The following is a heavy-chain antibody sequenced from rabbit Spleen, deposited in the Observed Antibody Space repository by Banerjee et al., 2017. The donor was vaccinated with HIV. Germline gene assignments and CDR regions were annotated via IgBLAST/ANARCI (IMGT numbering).Heavy chain of an antibody. CDR3: VRGWSGGIDNYVDYFNL. CDR2: IDTSNGDT. J-gene: IGHJ4*01. D-gene: IGHD4-2*01. CDR1: GFSLGGYY. Sequence: QSLEESGGDLVKPGASLTLTCTASGFSLGGYYMCWVRQAPGKGLEWIACIDTSNGDTDYANWPKGRFTCSKTSSTTVTLQMTSLTAADTATYFCVRGWSGGIDNYVDYFNLWGQGTLVTVS. V-gene: IGHV1S40*01.